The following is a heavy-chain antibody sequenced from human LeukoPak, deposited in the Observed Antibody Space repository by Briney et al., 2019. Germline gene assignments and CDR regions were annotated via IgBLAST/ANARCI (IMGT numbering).Heavy chain of an antibody. Sequence: ASVKVSCKAAGYTFVSHGISWVRLAPGQGLEWMGWISAYNGDTKYAQKFQARVTMTTDTSTSTAYMELRSLRSDDTAVYYCARDKRITMVRGVMNLAPFDYWGQGTLVTVSS. V-gene: IGHV1-18*01. CDR3: ARDKRITMVRGVMNLAPFDY. D-gene: IGHD3-10*01. CDR1: GYTFVSHG. CDR2: ISAYNGDT. J-gene: IGHJ4*02.